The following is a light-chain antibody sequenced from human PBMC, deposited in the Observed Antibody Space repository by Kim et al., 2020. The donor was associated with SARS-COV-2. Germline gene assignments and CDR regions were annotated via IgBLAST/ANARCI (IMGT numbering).Light chain of an antibody. CDR1: NIGSKN. CDR2: RDS. J-gene: IGLJ3*02. V-gene: IGLV3-9*01. Sequence: SYELTQPLSVSVALGQTARITCGRNNIGSKNVHWYQQKPGQAPVLVIYRDSNRPSGIPERFSGSNSGNTATLTISRAQAGDEADYYCQVWDSSWVFGGGTQLTVL. CDR3: QVWDSSWV.